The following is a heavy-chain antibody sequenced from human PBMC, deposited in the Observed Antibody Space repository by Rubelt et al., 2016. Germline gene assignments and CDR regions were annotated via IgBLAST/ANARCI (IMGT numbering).Heavy chain of an antibody. CDR2: IIPIFGTA. CDR3: AREQQLVGGWVDP. J-gene: IGHJ5*02. D-gene: IGHD6-13*01. Sequence: QVQLVQSGAEVKKPGSSVKVSCKASGGTFSSYAISWVRQAPGQGLEWMGGIIPIFGTANYAQKFQGRVTMTADESTSTAYMEQSSMRTEDTAVYYCAREQQLVGGWVDPWGQGTLVTVSS. CDR1: GGTFSSYA. V-gene: IGHV1-69*01.